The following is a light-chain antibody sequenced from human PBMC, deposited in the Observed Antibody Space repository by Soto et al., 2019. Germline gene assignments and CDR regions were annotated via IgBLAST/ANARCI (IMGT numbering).Light chain of an antibody. Sequence: EIVLTQSPGTLSLSPGERATFSCRASQSVSSNYLAWYQQKPGQAPRLLIYGAFKRATGIPDRFSGSGSGTEFTLIISNLQSEDFAFYYCQQYNEWPLTFGGGTKVESN. V-gene: IGKV3-20*01. CDR3: QQYNEWPLT. J-gene: IGKJ4*01. CDR2: GAF. CDR1: QSVSSNY.